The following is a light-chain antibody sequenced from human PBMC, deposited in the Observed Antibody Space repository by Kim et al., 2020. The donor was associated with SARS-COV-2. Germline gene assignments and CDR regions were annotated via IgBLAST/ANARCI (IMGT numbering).Light chain of an antibody. CDR3: QQYNKWMYT. Sequence: EIVMTQSPATLSVSPGERATLSCRASQSVSSNLAWYQKKPGQAPRLVIYGASTRAAGVPARFGGSVSGAEFTLTISNLQPEDCAVYYCQQYNKWMYTFGQGTKVDIK. J-gene: IGKJ2*01. CDR1: QSVSSN. CDR2: GAS. V-gene: IGKV3D-15*01.